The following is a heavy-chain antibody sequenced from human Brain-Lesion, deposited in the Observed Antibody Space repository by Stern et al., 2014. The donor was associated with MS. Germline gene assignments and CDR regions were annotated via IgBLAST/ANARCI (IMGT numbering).Heavy chain of an antibody. Sequence: VQLVESGPGLVKPSETLSLTCTVSGGSISSSNYYLGWFRQPPEKGLEWIGSIYYSGSTYYNPSLKSRVTISMDTSKNQFSLKLTSVTAADTSVFFCASSVTTNNDAFDIWGQGTMVTVSS. V-gene: IGHV4-39*01. CDR3: ASSVTTNNDAFDI. CDR2: IYYSGST. D-gene: IGHD4-17*01. J-gene: IGHJ3*02. CDR1: GGSISSSNYY.